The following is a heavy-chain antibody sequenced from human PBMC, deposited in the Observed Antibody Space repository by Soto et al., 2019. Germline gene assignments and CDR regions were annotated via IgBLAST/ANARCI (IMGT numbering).Heavy chain of an antibody. CDR2: IYGGGDA. J-gene: IGHJ4*02. CDR3: ARGHYGSPPGYFDC. V-gene: IGHV3-66*01. Sequence: GGSLRLSCAASGFTVSNNYMCWVRQAPGKGLELVSVIYGGGDAYYADSVKDRFTISRDNSKNTLYLQMNSLRAEDTAVYYCARGHYGSPPGYFDCWGQGTLVTVSS. CDR1: GFTVSNNY. D-gene: IGHD3-10*01.